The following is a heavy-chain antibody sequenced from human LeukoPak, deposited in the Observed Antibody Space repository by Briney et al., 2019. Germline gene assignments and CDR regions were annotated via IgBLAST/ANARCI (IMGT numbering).Heavy chain of an antibody. Sequence: GGSLTLSCAASGSTLTKYAMSWLRQAPGQGLEWVSSIYSAGGTDYAESVKGRFTISRERSKNTLYLQMNSLRVEDTAIFYCASPPYTWGQGTLVTVSS. J-gene: IGHJ4*02. CDR3: ASPPYT. CDR1: GSTLTKYA. V-gene: IGHV3-53*01. CDR2: IYSAGGT. D-gene: IGHD2-2*02.